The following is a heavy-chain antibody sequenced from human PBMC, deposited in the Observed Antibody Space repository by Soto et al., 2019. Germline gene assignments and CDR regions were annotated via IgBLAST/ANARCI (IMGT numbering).Heavy chain of an antibody. J-gene: IGHJ6*03. CDR2: ISAYNGNT. D-gene: IGHD3-10*01. CDR1: GYTFTSYG. V-gene: IGHV1-18*01. Sequence: QVQLVLSGAEVKKPGASVKVSCKASGYTFTSYGISWVRQAPGQGLEWMGWISAYNGNTNYAQKLQGRVTMTTDTSTSTAYMELRSLRSDDTAVYYCARYIWFGEDYYYYYMDVWGKGTTVTVSS. CDR3: ARYIWFGEDYYYYYMDV.